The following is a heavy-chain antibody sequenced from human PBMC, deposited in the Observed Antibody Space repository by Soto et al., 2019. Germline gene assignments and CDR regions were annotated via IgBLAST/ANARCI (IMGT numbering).Heavy chain of an antibody. J-gene: IGHJ5*02. CDR2: INSDGSST. CDR1: GFTFSSYW. CDR3: ERDRVQLHNMYNWFDP. V-gene: IGHV3-74*01. D-gene: IGHD5-18*01. Sequence: GGSVRLSCAASGFTFSSYWMHWVRQAPGKGLVWVSRINSDGSSTSYADSVKGRFTISRDNAKNTLYLQMNSLRAEDTAVYYCERDRVQLHNMYNWFDPWGQGTLVTVSS.